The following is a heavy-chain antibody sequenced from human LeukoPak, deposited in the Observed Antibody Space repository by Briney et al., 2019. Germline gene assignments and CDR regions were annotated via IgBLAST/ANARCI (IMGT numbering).Heavy chain of an antibody. CDR3: ARDLNVDTSMFGH. D-gene: IGHD2/OR15-2a*01. Sequence: PGGSLRLSCAGSGFTHSRTHMSEPRPAPGKGLEGVSTFYSGGTTKYADSVRGRFTISRDTATNTVSLQMNSLKVEDTAVYYCARDLNVDTSMFGHWGQGTLVTVSS. CDR1: GFTHSRTH. V-gene: IGHV3-53*01. J-gene: IGHJ5*02. CDR2: FYSGGTT.